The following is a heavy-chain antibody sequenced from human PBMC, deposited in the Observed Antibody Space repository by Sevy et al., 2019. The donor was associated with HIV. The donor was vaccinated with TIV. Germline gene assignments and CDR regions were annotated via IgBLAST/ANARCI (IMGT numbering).Heavy chain of an antibody. CDR1: GFTFSSYA. J-gene: IGHJ5*02. V-gene: IGHV3-23*01. CDR3: AKAIVVVGATAWFDP. D-gene: IGHD2-15*01. Sequence: GESLKISCAASGFTFSSYAMNWVRQAPGKGLEWVSAISGSGGSTYYVDSVKGRFTISRDNSKNTLYLQMNSLRAEDTAVYYCAKAIVVVGATAWFDPWGQGTLVTVSS. CDR2: ISGSGGST.